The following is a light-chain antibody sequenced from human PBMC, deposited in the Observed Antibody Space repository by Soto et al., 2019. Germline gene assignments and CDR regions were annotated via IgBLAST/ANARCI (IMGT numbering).Light chain of an antibody. Sequence: DVVVTQSPLSLPVTLGQPASISCRSSQSLVYSDGHTYLNWFQQRPGQSPRRLIYKVSNRDSGVPDRFSGSGSGTDFALKISRVEAEDGGVYYCMQGTHWPPLYTLGQGTKVDIK. CDR2: KVS. V-gene: IGKV2-30*01. CDR1: QSLVYSDGHTY. CDR3: MQGTHWPPLYT. J-gene: IGKJ2*01.